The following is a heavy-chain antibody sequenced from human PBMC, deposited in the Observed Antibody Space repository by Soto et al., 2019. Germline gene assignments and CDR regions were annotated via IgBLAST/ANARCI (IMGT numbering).Heavy chain of an antibody. CDR1: GYTFTSYA. D-gene: IGHD2-15*01. CDR3: ARGKWVVTPDYYYYGMDV. CDR2: INAGNGNT. Sequence: QVQLVQSGAEVKKPGASVKVSCKASGYTFTSYAMHWVRQAPGQRLEWMGWINAGNGNTKYSQKFQGRVTITRDTSASTAYMELSSLRSEDTAVYYCARGKWVVTPDYYYYGMDVWGQGTTVTVSS. V-gene: IGHV1-3*01. J-gene: IGHJ6*02.